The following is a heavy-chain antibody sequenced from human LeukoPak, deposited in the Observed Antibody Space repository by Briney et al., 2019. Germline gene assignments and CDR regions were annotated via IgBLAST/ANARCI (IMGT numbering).Heavy chain of an antibody. CDR3: AKIWQWLSHDAFDI. V-gene: IGHV3-23*01. J-gene: IGHJ3*02. CDR2: ITGSSRST. D-gene: IGHD6-19*01. Sequence: GGSLRLSCAASGFPFSSYGMSWVRQAPGKGLEWVSAITGSSRSTYYADSVKGRFTISRDNSKNTLYLQMNSLRAEDTAIYYCAKIWQWLSHDAFDIWGQGTMVTVSS. CDR1: GFPFSSYG.